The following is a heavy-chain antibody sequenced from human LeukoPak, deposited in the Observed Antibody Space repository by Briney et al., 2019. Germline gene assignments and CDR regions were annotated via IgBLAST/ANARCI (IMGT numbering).Heavy chain of an antibody. CDR2: ISAYNGNT. CDR3: ARRRVAGSGSYYNEGYYYYYMDV. D-gene: IGHD3-10*01. J-gene: IGHJ6*03. V-gene: IGHV1-18*01. Sequence: ASVKVSCKASGYTFTSYGISWVRQAPGQGLEWMGWISAYNGNTNYAQKLQGRVTMTTDTSTSTAYMELRSLRSDDTAVYYCARRRVAGSGSYYNEGYYYYYMDVWGKGTTVTISS. CDR1: GYTFTSYG.